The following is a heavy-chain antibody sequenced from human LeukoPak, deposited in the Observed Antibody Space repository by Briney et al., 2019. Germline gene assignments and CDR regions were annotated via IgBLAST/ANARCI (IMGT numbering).Heavy chain of an antibody. CDR1: GGSISSYY. Sequence: PSETLSLTCTVSGGSISSYYWSWIRQPPGKGLEWIGYIYYSGSTNYNPSLKSRVTISVDTSKNQFSLKLSSVTAADTAVYYCARAKDFRSGYYAYYYYYGMDVWGQGTTVTVSS. CDR3: ARAKDFRSGYYAYYYYYGMDV. J-gene: IGHJ6*02. CDR2: IYYSGST. V-gene: IGHV4-59*01. D-gene: IGHD3-3*01.